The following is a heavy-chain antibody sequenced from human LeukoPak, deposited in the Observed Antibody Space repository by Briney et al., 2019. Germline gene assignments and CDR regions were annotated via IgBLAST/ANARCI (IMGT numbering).Heavy chain of an antibody. J-gene: IGHJ6*03. CDR1: GGSFSGYY. Sequence: PSETLSLTCAVYGGSFSGYYWSWIRQPPGKGLEWIGYIYTSGSTNYNPPLKSRVTISVDTSKNQFSLKLSSVTAADTAVYYCARQLRAGYQLLPYYMDVWGKGTTVTVSS. CDR3: ARQLRAGYQLLPYYMDV. V-gene: IGHV4-4*09. D-gene: IGHD2-2*01. CDR2: IYTSGST.